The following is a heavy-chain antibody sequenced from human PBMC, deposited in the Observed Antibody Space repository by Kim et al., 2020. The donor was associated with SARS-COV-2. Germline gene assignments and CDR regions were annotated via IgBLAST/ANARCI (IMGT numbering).Heavy chain of an antibody. D-gene: IGHD4-17*01. CDR2: IYSGGST. Sequence: GGSLRLSCAASGFTVSSNYMSWVRQAPGKGLEWVSVIYSGGSTYYADSVKGRFTISRDNSKNTLYLQMNSLRAEDTAVYYCARDRVYGDYSLPYYYYGMDVWGQGTTVTVSS. CDR3: ARDRVYGDYSLPYYYYGMDV. V-gene: IGHV3-53*01. CDR1: GFTVSSNY. J-gene: IGHJ6*02.